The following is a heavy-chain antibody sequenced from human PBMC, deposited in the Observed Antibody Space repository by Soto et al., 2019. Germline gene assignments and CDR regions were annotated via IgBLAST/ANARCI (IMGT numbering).Heavy chain of an antibody. CDR2: ISYDGSNK. J-gene: IGHJ4*02. CDR1: GFTFSSYG. CDR3: AVTAIAVAH. Sequence: QVQLVESGGGVVQPGRSLRLSCAASGFTFSSYGMHWVRQAPGKGLEWVAVISYDGSNKYYADSVKGRFTISRDNSKNTLYLQMNSLRAEDTAGYYCAVTAIAVAHWGQGTLVTVSS. V-gene: IGHV3-30*03. D-gene: IGHD6-19*01.